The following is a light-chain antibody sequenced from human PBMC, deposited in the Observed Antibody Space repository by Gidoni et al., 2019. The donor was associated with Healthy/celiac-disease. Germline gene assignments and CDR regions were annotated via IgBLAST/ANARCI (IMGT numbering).Light chain of an antibody. CDR1: QSISSY. CDR2: AAS. V-gene: IGKV1-39*01. J-gene: IGKJ5*01. CDR3: QQSYSTPIT. Sequence: DSQMTQSPSSLSASVGDRVTITCRASQSISSYLHWYQQKPGKAPKLLIYAASSLQSGVPSRFSGSGSGTDFTLTISSLQPEDFATYSCQQSYSTPITFGQGTRLEIK.